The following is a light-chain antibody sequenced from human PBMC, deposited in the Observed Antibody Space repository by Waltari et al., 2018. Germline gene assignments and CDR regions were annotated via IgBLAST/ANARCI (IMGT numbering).Light chain of an antibody. CDR1: QSISSY. CDR3: QQSYSTPQYS. J-gene: IGKJ2*03. Sequence: DIQMTQSPSSLSASVGDRVTITCRASQSISSYLNWYQQKPGKAPKLLIYAASSLQSGVPSRVSCSGSGTDFTLTISSLQPEDFATYYCQQSYSTPQYSFGQGTKLEIK. V-gene: IGKV1-39*01. CDR2: AAS.